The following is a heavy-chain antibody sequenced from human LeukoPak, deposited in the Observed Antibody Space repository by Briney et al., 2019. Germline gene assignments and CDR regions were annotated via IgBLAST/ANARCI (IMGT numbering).Heavy chain of an antibody. CDR3: ARQDNWNYVDDY. Sequence: GESLKISCQGSGYSFTSYWISWVRQMPGKGLEWMGRIDPSDSYTNYSPSFQGHVTISADKSISTAYLQWSSLKASDTAMYYCARQDNWNYVDDYWGQGTLVTVSS. D-gene: IGHD1-7*01. J-gene: IGHJ4*02. V-gene: IGHV5-10-1*01. CDR2: IDPSDSYT. CDR1: GYSFTSYW.